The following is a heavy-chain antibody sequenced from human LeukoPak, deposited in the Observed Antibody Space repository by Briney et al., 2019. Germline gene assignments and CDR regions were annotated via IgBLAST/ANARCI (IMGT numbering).Heavy chain of an antibody. CDR2: IYPGDSDT. CDR1: GYSFTSYW. V-gene: IGHV5-51*01. J-gene: IGHJ4*02. Sequence: GESLKISCKGSGYSFTSYWIGWVRQMPGKGLEWMGIIYPGDSDTRYSPSFQGQVTISADKSISTAYLQWSSLKASDTAMYYCATDTRGKWFGEFLLDYWGQGTLVTVSS. CDR3: ATDTRGKWFGEFLLDY. D-gene: IGHD3-10*01.